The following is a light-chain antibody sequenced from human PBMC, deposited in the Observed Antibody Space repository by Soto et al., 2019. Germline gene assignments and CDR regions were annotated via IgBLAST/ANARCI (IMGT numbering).Light chain of an antibody. CDR1: NIGSKS. CDR3: QVWDSSSDHPEV. J-gene: IGLJ2*01. Sequence: SYELTQPPSVSVAPGKTARITCGGHNIGSKSVHWYQQKPGQAPVLVIYYDSDRHSGIPERFSGSNSGNTATLTISRVEAGDEADYYCQVWDSSSDHPEVFGGGTQLTVL. CDR2: YDS. V-gene: IGLV3-21*04.